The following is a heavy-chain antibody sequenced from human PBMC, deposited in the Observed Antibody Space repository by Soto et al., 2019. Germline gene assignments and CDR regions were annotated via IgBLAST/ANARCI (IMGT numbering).Heavy chain of an antibody. CDR3: ASVTFGGVVLAH. Sequence: SETLSLTCTVSAAPFSKYYWTWIRQPPGKGLEWIGYVYFNGNTNYNPSLKRRVSISIDTSKNQISLTLNSVTAADTAVYYCASVTFGGVVLAHWGQGTLVTVSS. J-gene: IGHJ4*02. D-gene: IGHD3-16*01. CDR2: VYFNGNT. CDR1: AAPFSKYY. V-gene: IGHV4-59*01.